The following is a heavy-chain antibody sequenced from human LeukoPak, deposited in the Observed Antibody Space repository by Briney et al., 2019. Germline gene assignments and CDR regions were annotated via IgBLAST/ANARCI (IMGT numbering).Heavy chain of an antibody. CDR2: IIPIFGTA. V-gene: IGHV1-69*06. D-gene: IGHD3-22*01. J-gene: IGHJ1*01. CDR1: GGTFSSYA. Sequence: ASVKVSCKASGGTFSSYAISWVRQAPGQGLEWMGRIIPIFGTANYAQKFQGRVTITADKSTSTAYVELSSLRSEDTAVYYCASPQYYYDSSGYYYVEYFQHWGQGTLVTVSS. CDR3: ASPQYYYDSSGYYYVEYFQH.